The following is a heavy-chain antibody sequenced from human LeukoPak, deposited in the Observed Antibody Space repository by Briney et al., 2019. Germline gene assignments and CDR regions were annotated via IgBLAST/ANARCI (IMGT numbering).Heavy chain of an antibody. J-gene: IGHJ4*02. Sequence: PGGSLRLSCAASGFTFSSYAMHWVRQAPGKGLEWVAVISYDGSNKYYADSVKGRFTISRDNSKNTLYLQMNSLRAEDTAVYYCAKTPETKYYDFWSGPNGYFDYWGQGTLVTVSS. CDR2: ISYDGSNK. CDR3: AKTPETKYYDFWSGPNGYFDY. D-gene: IGHD3-3*01. CDR1: GFTFSSYA. V-gene: IGHV3-30*04.